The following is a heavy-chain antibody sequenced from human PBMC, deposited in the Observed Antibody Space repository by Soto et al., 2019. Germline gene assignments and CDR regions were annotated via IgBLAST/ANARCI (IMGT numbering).Heavy chain of an antibody. CDR3: ARGRHVKFRYYDFWGGPDPIFSFHY. CDR2: MNPNSGNT. CDR1: GYTFTSYD. V-gene: IGHV1-8*01. J-gene: IGHJ4*02. Sequence: ASVKVSCKASGYTFTSYDINWVRQATGQGLEWMGWMNPNSGNTGYAQKFQGRVTMTRNTSISTAYMELSSLRSEDTAVYYCARGRHVKFRYYDFWGGPDPIFSFHYWGQGTLVTASS. D-gene: IGHD3-3*01.